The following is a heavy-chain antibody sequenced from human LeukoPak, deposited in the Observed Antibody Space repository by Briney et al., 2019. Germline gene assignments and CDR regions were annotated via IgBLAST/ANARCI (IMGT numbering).Heavy chain of an antibody. J-gene: IGHJ5*02. D-gene: IGHD2-2*01. CDR3: AKDPAIVVVPAAPFDP. CDR2: ISGSGGST. CDR1: GFTFSSYA. V-gene: IGHV3-23*01. Sequence: PGGSLRLSCAASGFTFSSYAMSWVRQAPGKGLEWVSAISGSGGSTYYADSVKGRFTISRDNSKNTLYLQMNSLRAEDTAVYYCAKDPAIVVVPAAPFDPWGQGTLVTVSS.